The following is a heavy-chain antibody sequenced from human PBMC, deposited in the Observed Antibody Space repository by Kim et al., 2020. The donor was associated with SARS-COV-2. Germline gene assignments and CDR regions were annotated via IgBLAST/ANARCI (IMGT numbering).Heavy chain of an antibody. CDR2: ISTKGGGT. J-gene: IGHJ4*02. CDR3: ARGDSGGSGWYFDF. D-gene: IGHD4-17*01. V-gene: IGHV3-64*01. CDR1: GFTFSSYA. Sequence: GGSLRLSCAVSGFTFSSYAMHWVRQAPGKGLEYVSGISTKGGGTYYANSVKGRFTISRDNSKNTLYLQMGSLRAEDMAVYYCARGDSGGSGWYFDFWGQGTLVTVSS.